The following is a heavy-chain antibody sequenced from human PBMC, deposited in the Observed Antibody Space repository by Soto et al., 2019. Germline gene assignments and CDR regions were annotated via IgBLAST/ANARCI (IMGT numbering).Heavy chain of an antibody. CDR1: GFTFSNYS. D-gene: IGHD6-19*01. CDR2: ISRSSSNI. CDR3: ARDLKVAGANSYYYYGMDV. V-gene: IGHV3-21*01. J-gene: IGHJ6*02. Sequence: GGALGLCCAASGFTFSNYSMNWVRQAPGKGLEWVSSISRSSSNIYYADSVKGRFTISRDNAKNALYLHMNSLRAGDTAVYYCARDLKVAGANSYYYYGMDVWGQGTTVPVSS.